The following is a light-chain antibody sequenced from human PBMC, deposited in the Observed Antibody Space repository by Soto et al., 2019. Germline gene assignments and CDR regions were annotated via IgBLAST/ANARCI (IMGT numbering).Light chain of an antibody. CDR1: SSDIGNYDF. Sequence: QSALTQPASLSGSPGQSITISCTGTSSDIGNYDFVSWYQQHPGKAPKLILFDVSIRPSGVSNRFSGSKSGNTASLTISGLQPEDEADYYCSSYSGSPGRVFSGGTKLTVL. V-gene: IGLV2-14*01. J-gene: IGLJ3*02. CDR3: SSYSGSPGRV. CDR2: DVS.